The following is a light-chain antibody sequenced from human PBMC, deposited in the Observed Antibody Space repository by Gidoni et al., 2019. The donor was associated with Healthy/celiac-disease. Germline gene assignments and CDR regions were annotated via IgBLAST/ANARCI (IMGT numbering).Light chain of an antibody. J-gene: IGKJ3*01. Sequence: EIVFTQSPVTLSLSPGERATLSCRASQSVSSSYLAWYQQKPGQAPRLLIYGASSRATGIPDRFSGSGSGTDFTLTISRLEPEDFAVYYCQQYGSSPGFTFGPGTKVDIK. CDR2: GAS. V-gene: IGKV3-20*01. CDR1: QSVSSSY. CDR3: QQYGSSPGFT.